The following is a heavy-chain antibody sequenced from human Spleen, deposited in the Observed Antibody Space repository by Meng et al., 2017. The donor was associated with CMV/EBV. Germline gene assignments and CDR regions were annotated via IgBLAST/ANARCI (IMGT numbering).Heavy chain of an antibody. CDR3: ARAEKSSYGYYYYGMDV. J-gene: IGHJ6*02. Sequence: GGSLRLSCAASGVSFSNYWMSWVRQAPGKGLDWVANIGQRGGDRDYAGSVRGRFTISRDNSKNTLYLQMNSLRAEDTAVYYCARAEKSSYGYYYYGMDVWGQGTTVTVSS. V-gene: IGHV3-7*03. CDR2: IGQRGGDR. CDR1: GVSFSNYW. D-gene: IGHD5-18*01.